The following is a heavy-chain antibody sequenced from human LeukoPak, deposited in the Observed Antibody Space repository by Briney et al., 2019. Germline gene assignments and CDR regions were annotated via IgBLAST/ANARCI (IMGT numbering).Heavy chain of an antibody. CDR3: ARRLAAAESFDV. V-gene: IGHV5-51*01. J-gene: IGHJ3*01. CDR1: GYNFTNYW. Sequence: GESLKISCKGSGYNFTNYWIGWVRQMPGKGLEWMGIVYPGDSDTRYSPSFQGQVTISADKSLNTAYLQWTSLKASDTAMYYCARRLAAAESFDVWGQGTMVTVSS. D-gene: IGHD6-13*01. CDR2: VYPGDSDT.